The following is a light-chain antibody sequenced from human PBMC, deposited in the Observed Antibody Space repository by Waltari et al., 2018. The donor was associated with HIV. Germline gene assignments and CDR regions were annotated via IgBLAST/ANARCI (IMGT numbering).Light chain of an antibody. J-gene: IGLJ3*02. CDR1: SSDVGSYNV. CDR3: CSYAGSSTWV. CDR2: EDN. Sequence: QSALTQPASVSGSPGQSITISCTGTSSDVGSYNVVSWYQQHPGKAPKLMIYEDNKRPSVVSNRVSCSKSGNTASLTISGLQAEDEADYSCCSYAGSSTWVFGGGTKLTVL. V-gene: IGLV2-23*01.